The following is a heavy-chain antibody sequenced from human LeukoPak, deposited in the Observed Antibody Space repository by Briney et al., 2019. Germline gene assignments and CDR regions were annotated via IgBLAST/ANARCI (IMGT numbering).Heavy chain of an antibody. Sequence: GGSLRLSCAASGFTFSSYGMSWVRQAPGKGLEWVSGISGTGASTYYADSVKGRFTISRDNSRNTLDLQMNSLRAEDTAVYYCAKDAQRGFDYSNSLEYWGQGTLVTVSS. CDR2: ISGTGAST. V-gene: IGHV3-23*01. CDR3: AKDAQRGFDYSNSLEY. J-gene: IGHJ4*02. CDR1: GFTFSSYG. D-gene: IGHD4-11*01.